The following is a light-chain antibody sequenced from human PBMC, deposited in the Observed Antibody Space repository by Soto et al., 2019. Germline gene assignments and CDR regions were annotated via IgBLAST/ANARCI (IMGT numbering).Light chain of an antibody. Sequence: EIVLTQSPGTLSLSPGERATLSCRASQSVSSSYLAWYQQKPGQAPRLLIYGASSRATGIPDRFSGSGSVTDFTLTISRLEPEDFAVYYCQQYGSSLATFGPGTKVDIK. J-gene: IGKJ3*01. CDR2: GAS. V-gene: IGKV3-20*01. CDR3: QQYGSSLAT. CDR1: QSVSSSY.